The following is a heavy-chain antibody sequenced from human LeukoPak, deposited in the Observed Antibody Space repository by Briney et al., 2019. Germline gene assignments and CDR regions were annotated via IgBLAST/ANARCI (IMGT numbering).Heavy chain of an antibody. J-gene: IGHJ3*01. CDR3: AKDASGSFADAFDV. CDR2: ISGSGGST. D-gene: IGHD3-10*01. Sequence: GGSLRLSCAASGFTFSSYAMSWVRQAPGKGLEWVSSISGSGGSTYYADSVKGRFTVSRDNSKNTLYLQMNSLRAEDTAVYFCAKDASGSFADAFDVWGQGTMVTVSS. V-gene: IGHV3-23*01. CDR1: GFTFSSYA.